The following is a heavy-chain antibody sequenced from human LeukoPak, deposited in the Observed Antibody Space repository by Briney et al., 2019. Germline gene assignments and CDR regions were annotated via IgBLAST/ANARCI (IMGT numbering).Heavy chain of an antibody. Sequence: PSETLSLTCTVSGGSISSYYWSWIRQPAGKGLEWIGRIYTSGSTNYNPSLKSRVTISVDKSKNQFSLKLSSVTAADTAVYYCARRSQLGGGAYYFDYWGQGTLVTVSS. D-gene: IGHD1-1*01. CDR3: ARRSQLGGGAYYFDY. CDR1: GGSISSYY. CDR2: IYTSGST. J-gene: IGHJ4*02. V-gene: IGHV4-4*07.